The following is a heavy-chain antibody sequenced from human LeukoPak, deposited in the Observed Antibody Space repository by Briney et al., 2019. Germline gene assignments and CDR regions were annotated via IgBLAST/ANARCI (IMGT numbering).Heavy chain of an antibody. CDR1: GGSISSYY. Sequence: SETLSLTCTVSGGSISSYYWSWIRQPPGKGLEWIGYIYYSGSTNYNPSLKSRVTISVDPSKNQFSLKLSSVTAADTAVYYCARGLGSSKENWFDPWGQGTLVTVSS. CDR2: IYYSGST. D-gene: IGHD2-2*01. CDR3: ARGLGSSKENWFDP. V-gene: IGHV4-59*01. J-gene: IGHJ5*02.